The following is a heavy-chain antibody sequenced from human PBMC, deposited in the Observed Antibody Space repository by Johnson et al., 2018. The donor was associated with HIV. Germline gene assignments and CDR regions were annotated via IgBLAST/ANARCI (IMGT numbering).Heavy chain of an antibody. CDR1: GFTFDDYA. CDR2: ISWNSGSI. D-gene: IGHD3-22*01. CDR3: AKKRGYDSSGHDAFDI. Sequence: VQLVESGGGLVQPGRSLRLSCAASGFTFDDYAMHWVRQVPGKGLEWVSGISWNSGSIGYADSVKGRFTISRDNAKNSLYLQMNSLRAEDTALYYCAKKRGYDSSGHDAFDIWGQGTMVTVSS. V-gene: IGHV3-9*01. J-gene: IGHJ3*02.